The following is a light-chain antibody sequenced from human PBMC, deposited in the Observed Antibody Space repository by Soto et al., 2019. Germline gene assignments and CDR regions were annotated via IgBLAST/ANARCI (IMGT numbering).Light chain of an antibody. CDR2: DVS. CDR3: SSYTSSSTV. Sequence: QSVLTQPASVSGSPGQSITISCTGTSSDVGGYNYVSWYQQHPGKAPKLMIYDVSNRPSGVSNRFSGSKSGNTASLTISGLQAEDEADIYCSSYTSSSTVFGGGTKLTVL. J-gene: IGLJ2*01. CDR1: SSDVGGYNY. V-gene: IGLV2-14*01.